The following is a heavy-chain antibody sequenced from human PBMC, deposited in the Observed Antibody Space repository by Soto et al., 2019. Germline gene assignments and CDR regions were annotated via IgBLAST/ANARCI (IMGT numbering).Heavy chain of an antibody. Sequence: GASVKVSCKASGYTFTSYYMHWVRQAPGQGLEWMGIINPSGGSTSYAQKFQGRVTMTRDTSTSTVYMELSSLRSEDTAVYYCARVPVATAMALYYYYGMDVWGQGTKVTVSS. D-gene: IGHD5-18*01. CDR3: ARVPVATAMALYYYYGMDV. J-gene: IGHJ6*02. CDR1: GYTFTSYY. V-gene: IGHV1-46*01. CDR2: INPSGGST.